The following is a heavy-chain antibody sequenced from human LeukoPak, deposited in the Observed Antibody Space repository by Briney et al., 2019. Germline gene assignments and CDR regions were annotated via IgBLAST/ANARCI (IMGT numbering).Heavy chain of an antibody. D-gene: IGHD6-13*01. J-gene: IGHJ4*02. CDR1: GFTFSSYS. Sequence: GGSLRLSCAASGFTFSSYSMNWVRQAPGKGLEWVSSISSSSSYIYYADSVKGRFTISRGNAKNSLYLQMNSLRAEDTAVYYCARAEGLAACDYWGQGTLVTVSS. CDR2: ISSSSSYI. V-gene: IGHV3-21*01. CDR3: ARAEGLAACDY.